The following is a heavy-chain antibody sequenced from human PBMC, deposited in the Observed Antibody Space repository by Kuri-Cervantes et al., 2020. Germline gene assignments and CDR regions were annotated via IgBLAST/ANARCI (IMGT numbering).Heavy chain of an antibody. CDR3: SRAGSYRFDF. J-gene: IGHJ4*02. Sequence: GGSLRLSCVASGFTFNTYGMHWVRQAPGAGLEWVSSISSSSSYIYYADSVKGRFTISKDNAKNSLYLHMNSLRVEDTAVYYYSRAGSYRFDFWGQGTLVTVSS. CDR2: ISSSSSYI. CDR1: GFTFNTYG. V-gene: IGHV3-21*01. D-gene: IGHD6-6*01.